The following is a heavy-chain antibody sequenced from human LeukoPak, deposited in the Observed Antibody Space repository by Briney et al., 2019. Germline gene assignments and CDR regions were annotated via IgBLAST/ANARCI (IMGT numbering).Heavy chain of an antibody. CDR1: GFTFSSYA. Sequence: GGSPRLSCAASGFTFSSYAMSWVRQAPGKGLEWVSAISGSGGSTYYADSVKGRFTISRDNSKNTLYLQMNSLRAEDTAVYYCAKDVRYFDWLIFDYWGQGTLVTVSS. CDR3: AKDVRYFDWLIFDY. CDR2: ISGSGGST. V-gene: IGHV3-23*01. J-gene: IGHJ4*02. D-gene: IGHD3-9*01.